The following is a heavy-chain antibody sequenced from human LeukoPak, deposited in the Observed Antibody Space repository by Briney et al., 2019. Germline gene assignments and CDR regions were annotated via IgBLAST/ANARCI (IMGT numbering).Heavy chain of an antibody. J-gene: IGHJ6*03. Sequence: GSLRLSCAASGFTFSSYSMNWVRQAPEKGLEWVSSISSSSSYIYYADSVKGRFTISRDNAKNSLYLQMNSLRAEDTAVYYCARSGDYYYYYMDVWGKGTTVTVSS. D-gene: IGHD1-14*01. CDR2: ISSSSSYI. V-gene: IGHV3-21*01. CDR3: ARSGDYYYYYMDV. CDR1: GFTFSSYS.